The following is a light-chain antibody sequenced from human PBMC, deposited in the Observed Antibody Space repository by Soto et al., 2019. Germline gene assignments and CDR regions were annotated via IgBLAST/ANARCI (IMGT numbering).Light chain of an antibody. CDR3: QQRSNWPPT. CDR1: QSVSNNY. V-gene: IGKV3-11*01. J-gene: IGKJ5*01. CDR2: DAS. Sequence: EIVLTQSPATLYLSQGERATLSCRASQSVSNNYLAWYQQKPGQAPRLLIYDASNRATGIPARFSGSGSGTDFTLTISSLEPEDFAVYYCQQRSNWPPTFGQGTRLEIK.